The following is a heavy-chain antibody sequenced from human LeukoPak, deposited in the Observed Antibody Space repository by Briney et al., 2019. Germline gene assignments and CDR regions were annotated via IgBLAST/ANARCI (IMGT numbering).Heavy chain of an antibody. D-gene: IGHD1-26*01. CDR3: AKDSPVATT. CDR2: ITDSGDGK. Sequence: GGFLRLSCAASGFTFSSSAMSWVRQAPGKGLAWVSSITDSGDGKYYADSVKGRFTISRDDSKNTLYLQMNSLRAEDTAVYYCAKDSPVATTWGQGTLVTVSS. J-gene: IGHJ4*02. V-gene: IGHV3-23*01. CDR1: GFTFSSSA.